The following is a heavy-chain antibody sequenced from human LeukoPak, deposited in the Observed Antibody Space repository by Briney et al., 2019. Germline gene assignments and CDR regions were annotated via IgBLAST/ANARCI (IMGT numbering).Heavy chain of an antibody. Sequence: PGGSPRPSCAASGFTFSSYAMSWVRQAPGKGLEWVSAISGSGGSTYYADSVKGRFTISRDNSKNTLYLQMNSLRAEDTAVYYCARGRFGGVPFDYWGQGTPVTVSS. J-gene: IGHJ4*02. CDR1: GFTFSSYA. D-gene: IGHD3-16*01. CDR3: ARGRFGGVPFDY. CDR2: ISGSGGST. V-gene: IGHV3-23*01.